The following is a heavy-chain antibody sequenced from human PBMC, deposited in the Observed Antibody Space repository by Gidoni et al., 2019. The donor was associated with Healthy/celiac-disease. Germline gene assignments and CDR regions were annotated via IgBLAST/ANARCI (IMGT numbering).Heavy chain of an antibody. J-gene: IGHJ3*02. D-gene: IGHD3-16*02. CDR1: GYSFTSYS. CDR3: ARPDYDYVWGSYRTRHDAFDI. CDR2: IYPGDSDT. V-gene: IGHV5-51*01. Sequence: EVQLVQSGAEVKKPGASLKISCKGSGYSFTSYSIGWVRRMPGKGLEWMGIIYPGDSDTRYSPSFQGQVTISADKSISTAYLQWSSLKASDTAMYYCARPDYDYVWGSYRTRHDAFDIWGQGTMVTVSS.